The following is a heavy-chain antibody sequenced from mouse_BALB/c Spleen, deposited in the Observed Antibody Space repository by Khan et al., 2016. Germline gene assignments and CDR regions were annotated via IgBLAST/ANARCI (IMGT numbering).Heavy chain of an antibody. CDR3: AEDYSGSNWCAY. D-gene: IGHD1-1*01. J-gene: IGHJ3*01. V-gene: IGHV9-3*02. CDR1: GYTFTNYG. Sequence: QIQLVQSGPELKKPGETVKISCKASGYTFTNYGMNWVKQAPGKGLKWMGWINTNTGEPTYAEEFKGRFAFSLETSARTAYLQINNLKNEDTATYFCAEDYSGSNWCAYWGQGTLVTVSA. CDR2: INTNTGEP.